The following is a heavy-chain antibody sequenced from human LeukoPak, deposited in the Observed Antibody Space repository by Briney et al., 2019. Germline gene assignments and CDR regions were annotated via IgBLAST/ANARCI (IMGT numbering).Heavy chain of an antibody. J-gene: IGHJ4*02. CDR2: INHSGST. Sequence: KPSETLSLTCAVYGGSFSGYYWSWIRQPPGKGLEWIGEINHSGSTNHNPSLKSRVTISVDTSKNQFSLKLSSVTAADTAVYYCARGPFKGRYCSGGSCYFDYWGQGTLVTVSS. CDR3: ARGPFKGRYCSGGSCYFDY. CDR1: GGSFSGYY. D-gene: IGHD2-15*01. V-gene: IGHV4-34*01.